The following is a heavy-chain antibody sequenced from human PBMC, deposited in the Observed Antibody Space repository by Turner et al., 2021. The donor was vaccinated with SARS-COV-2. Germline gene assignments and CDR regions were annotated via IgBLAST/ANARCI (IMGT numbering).Heavy chain of an antibody. Sequence: EVQLVESGGGLVQPGGSLRPSCAASGFTFSSYSMNWVRQAPGKGLEWVSSITSSDTYYADSVKGRFTISRDNAKNSLYLQMNSLRAEDTAVYYCVRDKDSSDYYYWGQGTLVTVSS. CDR2: ITSSDT. D-gene: IGHD3-22*01. V-gene: IGHV3-21*01. CDR1: GFTFSSYS. CDR3: VRDKDSSDYYY. J-gene: IGHJ4*02.